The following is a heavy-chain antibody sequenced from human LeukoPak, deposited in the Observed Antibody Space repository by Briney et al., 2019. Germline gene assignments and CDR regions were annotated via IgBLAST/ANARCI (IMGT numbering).Heavy chain of an antibody. CDR3: ARDDKYYDSSGYVLPDY. V-gene: IGHV3-9*01. CDR1: GFTFDDYA. CDR2: ISWNSGSI. Sequence: PGRSLRLSCAASGFTFDDYAMHWVRHAPGKGLEWVSGISWNSGSIGYADSVKGRFTISRDNAKNSLYLQMNSLRAEDTAVYYCARDDKYYDSSGYVLPDYWGQGTLVTVSS. D-gene: IGHD3-22*01. J-gene: IGHJ4*02.